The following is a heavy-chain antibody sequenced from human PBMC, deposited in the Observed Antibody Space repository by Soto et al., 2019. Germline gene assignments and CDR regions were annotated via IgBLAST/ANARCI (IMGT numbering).Heavy chain of an antibody. J-gene: IGHJ4*02. CDR1: GYNFAGYW. V-gene: IGHV5-51*01. Sequence: GESLKISCKGSGYNFAGYWIAWVRQMPGKGLELMGIIYPSDSDTRYRPSFQGQVAISADKSISSAYLQWSSLRASDTAMYYCAGGGVSTRTFDYWGQGTPVTVS. CDR2: IYPSDSDT. D-gene: IGHD3-3*01. CDR3: AGGGVSTRTFDY.